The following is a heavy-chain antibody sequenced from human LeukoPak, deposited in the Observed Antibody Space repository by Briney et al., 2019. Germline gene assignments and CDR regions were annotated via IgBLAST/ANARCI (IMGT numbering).Heavy chain of an antibody. V-gene: IGHV4-59*12. J-gene: IGHJ4*02. D-gene: IGHD3-22*01. CDR2: IYYTGST. CDR3: ARGNSDYYDSSGYYFDY. Sequence: PSETLSLTCTVSGGSISSAYWSWIRQPPGKGLEWIGYIYYTGSTNYNPSLKSRVTISLDTSKNQFSLELSSVTAEDTAVYYCARGNSDYYDSSGYYFDYWGQGTLVTVSS. CDR1: GGSISSAY.